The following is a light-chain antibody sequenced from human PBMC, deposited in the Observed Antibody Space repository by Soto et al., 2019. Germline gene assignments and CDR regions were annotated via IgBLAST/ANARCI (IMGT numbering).Light chain of an antibody. V-gene: IGLV7-43*01. J-gene: IGLJ2*01. CDR3: LLSFGGSQV. CDR1: TGVVTSGFY. CDR2: STN. Sequence: QAVVTQESSLTVSPGGTVTLTCASSTGVVTSGFYPSWFQQKPGQAPKALIYSTNNKDSCTPARFSGSILGDKAALTVSGVQPEDEADYYCLLSFGGSQVFGGGTKLTVL.